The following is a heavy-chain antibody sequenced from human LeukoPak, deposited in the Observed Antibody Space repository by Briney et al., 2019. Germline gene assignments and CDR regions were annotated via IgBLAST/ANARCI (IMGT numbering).Heavy chain of an antibody. CDR1: GFIFSSYG. V-gene: IGHV3-30*18. D-gene: IGHD3-10*01. CDR3: AKGAYYYGSGSYYVIGY. Sequence: GGSLRLSCAASGFIFSSYGMHWVCQAPGKGLEWVAVISYDGSNKYYADSVKGRFTISRDNSKNTLYLQMNSLRAEDTAVYYCAKGAYYYGSGSYYVIGYWGQGALVTVSS. CDR2: ISYDGSNK. J-gene: IGHJ4*02.